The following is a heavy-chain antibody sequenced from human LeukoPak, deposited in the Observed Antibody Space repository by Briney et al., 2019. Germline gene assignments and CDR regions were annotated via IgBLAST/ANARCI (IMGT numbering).Heavy chain of an antibody. V-gene: IGHV1-18*01. Sequence: ASVKVSCKASGYTFIRYGITWVRQAPGQGLEWMGWISAYNGNTNYAQKLQGRVTMTTDTSTSTAYMELRSLRSDDTAVYYCARDLFDFWSGSPDYWGQGTLVTVSS. CDR2: ISAYNGNT. J-gene: IGHJ4*02. CDR1: GYTFIRYG. CDR3: ARDLFDFWSGSPDY. D-gene: IGHD3-3*01.